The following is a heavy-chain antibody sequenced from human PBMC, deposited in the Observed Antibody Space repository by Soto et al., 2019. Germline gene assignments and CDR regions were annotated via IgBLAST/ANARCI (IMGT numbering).Heavy chain of an antibody. CDR1: GGSISSSSYY. D-gene: IGHD4-17*01. CDR2: IYYSGST. CDR3: ARLDYGDPHWFDP. J-gene: IGHJ5*02. Sequence: SETLSLTCTVSGGSISSSSYYWGWIRQPPGKGLEWIGSIYYSGSTYYNPSLKSRVTISVDTSKNQFSLKLSSVTAADTAVYYCARLDYGDPHWFDPWGQGTLVTVSS. V-gene: IGHV4-39*01.